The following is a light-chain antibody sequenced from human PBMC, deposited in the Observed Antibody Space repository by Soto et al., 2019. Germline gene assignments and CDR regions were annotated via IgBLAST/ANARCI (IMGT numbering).Light chain of an antibody. CDR1: QSISSW. V-gene: IGKV1-5*03. CDR2: KAS. J-gene: IGKJ4*01. Sequence: DIRMTQSPSTLSASVGDRVTITCRASQSISSWLAWYQQKPGRAPKLLIYKASSLESGVPSRFSGGGSGTEFTLTVSSLQPDDFATYYCQHYSTCPLTFGGGTKVEIK. CDR3: QHYSTCPLT.